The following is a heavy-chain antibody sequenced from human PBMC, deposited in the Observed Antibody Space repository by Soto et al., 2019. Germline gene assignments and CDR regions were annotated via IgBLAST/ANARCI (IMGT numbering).Heavy chain of an antibody. Sequence: SVKVSCKASGGTFSSYAISWVRQAPGQGLEWMGGIIPIFGTANYAQKFQGRVTITADESTSTAYMELSSLRSEDTAVYYCARDRYYYDSSGYYYWGQGTLVTVS. CDR3: ARDRYYYDSSGYYY. D-gene: IGHD3-22*01. CDR1: GGTFSSYA. J-gene: IGHJ4*02. V-gene: IGHV1-69*13. CDR2: IIPIFGTA.